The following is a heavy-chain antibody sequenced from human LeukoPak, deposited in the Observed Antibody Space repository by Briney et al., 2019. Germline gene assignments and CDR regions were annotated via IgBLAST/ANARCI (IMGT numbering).Heavy chain of an antibody. V-gene: IGHV3-21*01. CDR2: LSTSSTYI. J-gene: IGHJ4*02. Sequence: GGSLRLSCAASGFTFSSYSMNWVRQAAGKGLEWVSSLSTSSTYIYYADSVKGRFTISRDNAKNSLYLQMNSLRAEDTAVYYCARDPPFIIGTTFFDYWGQGTLVTVSS. D-gene: IGHD1-20*01. CDR1: GFTFSSYS. CDR3: ARDPPFIIGTTFFDY.